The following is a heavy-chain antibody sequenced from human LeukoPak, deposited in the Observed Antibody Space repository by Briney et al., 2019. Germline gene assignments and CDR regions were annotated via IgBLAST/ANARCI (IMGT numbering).Heavy chain of an antibody. J-gene: IGHJ6*03. Sequence: GASVKVSCKASGHTFTGYYMHWVRQAPGQGLEWMGWINPNSGGTNYAQKFQGRVTMTRDMSTSTVYMELSSLRSEDTAVYYCARGVPPSYYYMDVWGKGTTVTVSS. CDR1: GHTFTGYY. V-gene: IGHV1-2*02. CDR2: INPNSGGT. CDR3: ARGVPPSYYYMDV. D-gene: IGHD3-3*01.